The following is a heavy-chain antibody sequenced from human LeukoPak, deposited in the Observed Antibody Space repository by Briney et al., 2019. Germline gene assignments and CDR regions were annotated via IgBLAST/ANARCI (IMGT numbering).Heavy chain of an antibody. V-gene: IGHV3-23*01. CDR1: GFTVSSNY. CDR3: AKSGYNRFDY. CDR2: ISGRGSGGST. Sequence: GGSLRLSCAASGFTVSSNYMSWVRQAPGKGLEWVSNISGRGSGGSTYYADSVKGRFTISRDNSKNTLYLQMNSLRAEDTAVYYCAKSGYNRFDYWGQGTLVTVSS. J-gene: IGHJ4*02. D-gene: IGHD5-24*01.